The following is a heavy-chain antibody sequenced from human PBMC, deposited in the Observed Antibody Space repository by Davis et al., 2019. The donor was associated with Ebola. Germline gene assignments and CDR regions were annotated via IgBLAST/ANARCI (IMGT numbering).Heavy chain of an antibody. V-gene: IGHV4-34*01. J-gene: IGHJ5*02. CDR1: GGSFSDYF. D-gene: IGHD6-13*01. CDR2: INPSGNT. CDR3: ARPVAQYSSSWYWFDP. Sequence: SETLSLTCAVYGGSFSDYFWSWIRQPPGKGLEWIGEINPSGNTNYNPSLKSRVTISVDTSKNQFSLKLSSVTAADTAVYYCARPVAQYSSSWYWFDPWGQGTLVTVSS.